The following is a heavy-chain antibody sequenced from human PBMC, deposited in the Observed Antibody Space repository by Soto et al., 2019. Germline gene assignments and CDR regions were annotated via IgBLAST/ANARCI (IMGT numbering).Heavy chain of an antibody. CDR1: GVSIISSSYY. CDR3: ARHSSGWEKTRNRKYYFDY. Sequence: LETLPLTCTVSGVSIISSSYYLGWIRQPPGKGLEWIGSIYYSGSTYYNPSLKSRVTISVDTSKNQFSLKLSSVTAADTAVYYCARHSSGWEKTRNRKYYFDYWGQGTLVTVSS. D-gene: IGHD6-19*01. CDR2: IYYSGST. J-gene: IGHJ4*02. V-gene: IGHV4-39*01.